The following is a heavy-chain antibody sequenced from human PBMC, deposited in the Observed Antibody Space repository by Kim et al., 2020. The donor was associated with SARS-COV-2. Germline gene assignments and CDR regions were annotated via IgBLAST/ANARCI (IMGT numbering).Heavy chain of an antibody. D-gene: IGHD1-26*01. Sequence: YADSVKGRVTISRDKSKNTLYLQMNSRRAEDTAVYYCAGGARDYYYGMDVWGQGTTVTVSS. CDR3: AGGARDYYYGMDV. J-gene: IGHJ6*02. V-gene: IGHV3-66*01.